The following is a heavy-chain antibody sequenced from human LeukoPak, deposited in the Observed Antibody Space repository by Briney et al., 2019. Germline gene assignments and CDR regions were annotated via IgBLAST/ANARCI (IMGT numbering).Heavy chain of an antibody. V-gene: IGHV4-31*03. CDR3: ARDPYSSSSFDAFDI. J-gene: IGHJ3*02. CDR2: IYYSGST. Sequence: ETSETLSLTCTVSGGSISSGGYYWSWIRQHPGKGLEWIGYIYYSGSTYYNPSLKSRVTISVDTSKNQFSLKRSSVTAADTAVYYCARDPYSSSSFDAFDIWGQGTMVTVSS. D-gene: IGHD6-6*01. CDR1: GGSISSGGYY.